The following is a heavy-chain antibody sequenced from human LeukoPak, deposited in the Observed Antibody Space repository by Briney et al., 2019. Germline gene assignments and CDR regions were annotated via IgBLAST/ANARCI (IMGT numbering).Heavy chain of an antibody. CDR1: GFTFRNYA. D-gene: IGHD3-10*01. V-gene: IGHV3-23*01. CDR2: ISGSGGST. CDR3: AKDPMVRGLTYDH. Sequence: PGGSLRLSCAASGFTFRNYAMSWVRQAPGKGLEWVSAISGSGGSTYYADSVKGRFTISRDNTKNTLYLPMSSLRAEDTAVYYCAKDPMVRGLTYDHWGQGTLVIVSS. J-gene: IGHJ4*02.